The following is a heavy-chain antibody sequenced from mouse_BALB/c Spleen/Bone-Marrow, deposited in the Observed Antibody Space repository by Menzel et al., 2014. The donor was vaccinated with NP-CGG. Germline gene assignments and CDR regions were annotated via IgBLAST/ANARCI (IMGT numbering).Heavy chain of an antibody. CDR2: IHPNSGNS. V-gene: IGHV1S130*01. Sequence: VQLQQSGSVLVRPGASVKLSCKASGYTFTNSWMHWAKQRPGQGLEWIGEIHPNSGNSNYSEKFKGKATLTVDTSSSTAYVDLSSLTSEDSAVYYCARHHRYAYYFDYWGQDTTLTVSS. CDR3: ARHHRYAYYFDY. J-gene: IGHJ2*01. CDR1: GYTFTNSW. D-gene: IGHD2-14*01.